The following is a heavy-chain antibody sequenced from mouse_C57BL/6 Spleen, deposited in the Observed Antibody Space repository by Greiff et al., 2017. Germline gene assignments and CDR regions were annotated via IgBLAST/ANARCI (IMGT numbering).Heavy chain of an antibody. CDR3: TNYYCSSYWYFDV. V-gene: IGHV1-15*01. D-gene: IGHD1-1*01. J-gene: IGHJ1*03. Sequence: QVQLQQSGAELVRPGASVTPSCKASGYTFTDYEMHWVKQTPVHGLEWIGAIDPETGGTAYNQKFKGKAILTADKSSSTAYMELRSLTSEDSAVYYCTNYYCSSYWYFDVWGTGTTVTVSS. CDR2: IDPETGGT. CDR1: GYTFTDYE.